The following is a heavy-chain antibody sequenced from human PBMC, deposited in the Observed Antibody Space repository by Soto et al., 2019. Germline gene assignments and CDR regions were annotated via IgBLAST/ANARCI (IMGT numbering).Heavy chain of an antibody. V-gene: IGHV3-11*01. D-gene: IGHD3-3*01. CDR3: ARVRADYDFWSGQNGYYYYYMDV. J-gene: IGHJ6*03. Sequence: QVQLVESGGGLVKPGGSLRLSCAASGFTFSDYYMSWIRQAPGKGLEWVSYISSSGSTIYYADSVKGRFTISRDNAKNSLYLQMNSLRAEDTAVYYCARVRADYDFWSGQNGYYYYYMDVWGKGTTVTVSS. CDR1: GFTFSDYY. CDR2: ISSSGSTI.